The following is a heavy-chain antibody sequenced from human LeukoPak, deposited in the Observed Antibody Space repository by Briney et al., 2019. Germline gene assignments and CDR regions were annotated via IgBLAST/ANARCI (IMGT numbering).Heavy chain of an antibody. V-gene: IGHV3-21*01. J-gene: IGHJ3*02. D-gene: IGHD2-2*01. CDR2: ISSSGSFI. Sequence: GGSLRLSCAASGFTFSTYKMNWVRQAPGKGLEWVSSISSSGSFIYYADSVKGRFTISRDNAKNSLYLQMNSLRAEDTAVYYCARLLIVLESGARNEVDAFDMWGQGTTVTVSS. CDR1: GFTFSTYK. CDR3: ARLLIVLESGARNEVDAFDM.